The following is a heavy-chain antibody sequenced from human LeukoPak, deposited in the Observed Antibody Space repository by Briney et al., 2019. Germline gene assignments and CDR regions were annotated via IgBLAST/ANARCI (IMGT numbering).Heavy chain of an antibody. D-gene: IGHD1-1*01. Sequence: ASVKVSCKAPGGTFSSYTISWVRQAPGQGLEWMGRIIPILGIANYAQKFQGRVTITADKSTSTAYMELSSLRSEDTAVYYCARGQSTTGTSFDYWGQGTLVTVSS. CDR1: GGTFSSYT. CDR2: IIPILGIA. J-gene: IGHJ4*02. CDR3: ARGQSTTGTSFDY. V-gene: IGHV1-69*02.